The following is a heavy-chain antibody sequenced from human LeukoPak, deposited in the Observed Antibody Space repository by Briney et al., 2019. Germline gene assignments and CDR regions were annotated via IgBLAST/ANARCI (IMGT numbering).Heavy chain of an antibody. J-gene: IGHJ1*01. CDR3: ARLDSGDHGNIPH. CDR1: GGSLSPYY. Sequence: SETLSLTCTVSGGSLSPYYWTGIRQPPGKGLEWIGYIYHTGTTRYNPSLNSRVTISVETSKNQFSLRLNSVTAADTAIYYCARLDSGDHGNIPHWGQGTLVTVSS. V-gene: IGHV4-59*08. D-gene: IGHD1-26*01. CDR2: IYHTGTT.